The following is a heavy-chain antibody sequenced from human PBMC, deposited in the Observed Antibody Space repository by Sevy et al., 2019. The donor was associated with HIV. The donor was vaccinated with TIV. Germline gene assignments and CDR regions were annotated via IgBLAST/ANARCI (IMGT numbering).Heavy chain of an antibody. CDR1: GFTFNSHG. D-gene: IGHD7-27*01. CDR3: VKDPLISLGADLFDY. J-gene: IGHJ4*02. CDR2: IQYDGGNK. V-gene: IGHV3-30*02. Sequence: GGSLRPSCATSGFTFNSHGMHWVRQAPGKGLEWVSFIQYDGGNKNYADSVKGRFTISRDNSKNTLYLQLSSLRTEDTALYYCVKDPLISLGADLFDYWGQGTLVTVSS.